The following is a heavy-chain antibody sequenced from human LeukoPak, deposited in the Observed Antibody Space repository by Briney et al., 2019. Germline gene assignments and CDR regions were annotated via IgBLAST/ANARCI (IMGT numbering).Heavy chain of an antibody. V-gene: IGHV3-30*18. D-gene: IGHD5-18*01. CDR1: GFTFRNYG. Sequence: GRSLKLSCAASGFTFRNYGMHWVRQAPGKGLEWVAVISYDGSNKYYTDSVKGRFTISRDNSENTLYLQMNSLRAEDTAVYYCAKDSVDTTIFDAFDIWGQGTMVTVSS. CDR2: ISYDGSNK. J-gene: IGHJ3*02. CDR3: AKDSVDTTIFDAFDI.